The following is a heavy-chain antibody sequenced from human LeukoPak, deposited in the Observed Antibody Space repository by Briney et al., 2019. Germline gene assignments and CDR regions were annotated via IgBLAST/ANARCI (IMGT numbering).Heavy chain of an antibody. V-gene: IGHV4-34*01. D-gene: IGHD1-14*01. J-gene: IGHJ3*02. CDR1: GGSFSGYY. Sequence: SETLSLTCAVYGGSFSGYYWSWIRQPPGKGPEWIGEINHSGSTNYNPSLKSRVTISVDTSKNQFSLKLSSVTAADTAVYYCAAGDYPRRTTGAFDIWGQGTMVTVSS. CDR2: INHSGST. CDR3: AAGDYPRRTTGAFDI.